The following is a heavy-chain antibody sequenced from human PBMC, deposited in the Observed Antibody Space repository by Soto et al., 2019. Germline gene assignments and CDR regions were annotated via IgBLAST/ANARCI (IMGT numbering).Heavy chain of an antibody. Sequence: QVPLVQSVTELRKPGASVKLSCKASGYIFTKYYIAWVRQAPGHGLEWMGMINGYNGKANYGQDFRGRVIMTTDTSTNTAYMDLRSLASDDTGVYYCVRWDGFFGAGGVDWGQGTLVTVSS. CDR2: INGYNGKA. CDR3: VRWDGFFGAGGVD. CDR1: GYIFTKYY. V-gene: IGHV1-18*01. J-gene: IGHJ4*02. D-gene: IGHD3-16*01.